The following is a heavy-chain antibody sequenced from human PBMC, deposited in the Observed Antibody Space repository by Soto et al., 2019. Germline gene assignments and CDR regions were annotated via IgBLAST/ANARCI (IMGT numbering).Heavy chain of an antibody. D-gene: IGHD3-22*01. CDR1: GCSISSYY. CDR2: IYYTGTT. V-gene: IGHV4-59*08. Sequence: SETLSLTCTVSGCSISSYYWSLIRQPPGKGLEWIGYIYYTGTTTYNPSIKSRVTISVDSSKNQFSLNLTSVSAADTAVYYCARLGGFYQSLDSWGQGTLVTVSS. J-gene: IGHJ5*01. CDR3: ARLGGFYQSLDS.